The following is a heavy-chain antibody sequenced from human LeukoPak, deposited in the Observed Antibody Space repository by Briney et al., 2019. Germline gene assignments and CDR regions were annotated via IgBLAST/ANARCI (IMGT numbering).Heavy chain of an antibody. Sequence: SETLSLTCAVSGGSISSSNWWSWVRQPPGKGLEWIGEIYHSGSTNYNPSLKSRVTISVDKSKNQFSLKLSSVTAADTAVYYCAALPSGYSSSWYKGWGQGTLVTVSS. V-gene: IGHV4-4*02. CDR2: IYHSGST. D-gene: IGHD6-13*01. CDR3: AALPSGYSSSWYKG. J-gene: IGHJ4*02. CDR1: GGSISSSNW.